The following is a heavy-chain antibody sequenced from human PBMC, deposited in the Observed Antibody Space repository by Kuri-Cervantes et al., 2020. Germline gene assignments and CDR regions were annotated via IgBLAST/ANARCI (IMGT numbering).Heavy chain of an antibody. J-gene: IGHJ4*02. V-gene: IGHV1-69*02. D-gene: IGHD3-16*01. CDR3: ATGWKRGELDRLFDY. CDR2: IIPILGIA. Sequence: SVKVSCKASGGTFSSYTISWVRQAPGQGLEWMGRIIPILGIANYAQKFQGRVTMTEDTSTDTAYMELSSLRSEDTAVYYCATGWKRGELDRLFDYWGQGTLVTVSS. CDR1: GGTFSSYT.